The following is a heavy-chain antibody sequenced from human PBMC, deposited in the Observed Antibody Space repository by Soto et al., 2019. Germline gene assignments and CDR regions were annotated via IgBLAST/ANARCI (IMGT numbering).Heavy chain of an antibody. CDR2: ISGSGGST. CDR1: GFTFSSYA. J-gene: IGHJ4*02. CDR3: AKGTQLYSNYAFQFEY. V-gene: IGHV3-23*01. Sequence: GGSLRLSCAASGFTFSSYAMSWVRQAPGKGLEWVSAISGSGGSTYYADSVNGRFTISRDNSKNTLHLQMNSLRADDTAVYYCAKGTQLYSNYAFQFEYWGQGTLVTVSS. D-gene: IGHD4-4*01.